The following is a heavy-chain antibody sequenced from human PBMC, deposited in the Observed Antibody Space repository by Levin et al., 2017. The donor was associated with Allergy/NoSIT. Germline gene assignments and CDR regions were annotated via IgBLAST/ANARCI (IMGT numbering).Heavy chain of an antibody. CDR2: INHSGST. V-gene: IGHV4-34*01. Sequence: SQTLSLTCAVYGGSFSGYYWSWIRQPPGKGLEWIGEINHSGSTNYNPSLKSRVTISVDTSKNQFSLKLSSVTAADTAVYYCARSKARRWYFDLWGRGTLVTVSS. J-gene: IGHJ2*01. CDR1: GGSFSGYY. CDR3: ARSKARRWYFDL.